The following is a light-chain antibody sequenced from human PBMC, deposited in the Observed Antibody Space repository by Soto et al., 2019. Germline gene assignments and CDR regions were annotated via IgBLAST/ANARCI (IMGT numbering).Light chain of an antibody. CDR2: GAS. V-gene: IGKV3-20*01. J-gene: IGKJ1*01. Sequence: EIMLTQSPGTLSLSPGERATLSCRASQSVRSNYLAWYQQKPGQAPRLIIYGASSRATGIPDRFSGSGSGTDFTLTISRLEPEDFAMYYCQQYGSSPQTFGQGTKVEV. CDR3: QQYGSSPQT. CDR1: QSVRSNY.